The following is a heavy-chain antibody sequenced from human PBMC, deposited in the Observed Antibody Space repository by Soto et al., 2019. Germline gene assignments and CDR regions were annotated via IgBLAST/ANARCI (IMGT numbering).Heavy chain of an antibody. D-gene: IGHD3-10*01. V-gene: IGHV3-33*06. Sequence: PGGSLRLSCAASGFTFSSYGMHWVRQAPGKGLEWVAVIWYDGSNKYYADSVKGRFTISRDNSKNTLYLQMNSLRAEDTAVYYCANYYGSGSYYKIPYNWFDPWGQGTLVTVSS. J-gene: IGHJ5*02. CDR2: IWYDGSNK. CDR3: ANYYGSGSYYKIPYNWFDP. CDR1: GFTFSSYG.